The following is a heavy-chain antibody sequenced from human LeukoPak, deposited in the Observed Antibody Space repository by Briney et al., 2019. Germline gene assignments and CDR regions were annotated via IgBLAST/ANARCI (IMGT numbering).Heavy chain of an antibody. CDR1: GFTFSSYG. CDR2: ISGSGGST. J-gene: IGHJ4*02. V-gene: IGHV3-23*01. Sequence: GGSLRLSCAASGFTFSSYGMSWVRQAPGKGLEWVSAISGSGGSTYYADSVKGRFTISRDNSNNMVYLQMNSLRAEDTAVYYCVKDLVGYDSSGYRDYWGQGTLVTVSS. D-gene: IGHD3-22*01. CDR3: VKDLVGYDSSGYRDY.